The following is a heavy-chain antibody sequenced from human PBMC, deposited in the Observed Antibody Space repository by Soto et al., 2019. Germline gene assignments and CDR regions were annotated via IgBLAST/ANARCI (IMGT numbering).Heavy chain of an antibody. CDR3: ARLLRYFDWLSAPSWFDP. D-gene: IGHD3-9*01. V-gene: IGHV4-39*01. Sequence: SETLSLTCTVSGGSISSSSYYWGWIRQPPGKGLEWIGSIYYSGSTYYNPSLKSRVTISVNTSKNQFSLKLSSVTAADTAVYYCARLLRYFDWLSAPSWFDPWGQGTLVTVSS. J-gene: IGHJ5*02. CDR2: IYYSGST. CDR1: GGSISSSSYY.